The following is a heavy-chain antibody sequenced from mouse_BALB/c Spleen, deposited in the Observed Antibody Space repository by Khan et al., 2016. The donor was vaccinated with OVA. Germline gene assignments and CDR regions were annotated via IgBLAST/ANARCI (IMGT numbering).Heavy chain of an antibody. CDR3: ARHQFPLSMDS. V-gene: IGHV2-6-2*01. J-gene: IGHJ4*01. CDR1: GFSLTSFA. CDR2: IWSDGRT. Sequence: VQLQESGPDLVAPSQSLSITCSVSGFSLTSFAIHWVRQPPGKGLEWLVVIWSDGRTTYNSSLISRLSISKDNSKSQVFLKINSLQTDDTAMYYCARHQFPLSMDSWGQGTTVTVSS.